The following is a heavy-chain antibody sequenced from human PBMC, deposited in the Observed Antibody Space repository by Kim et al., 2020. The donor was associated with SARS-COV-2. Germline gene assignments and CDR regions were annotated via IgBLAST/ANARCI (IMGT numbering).Heavy chain of an antibody. J-gene: IGHJ4*02. CDR1: GFTFSRRA. Sequence: GSLRLSCVASGFTFSRRAMSWVRQVPGKGLEWIASVNNNNNPYYADSVKGRFTASRDNTKDTFYLQMNSLRADDTALYYCAKDHPSSGWPTFDSWGQGT. CDR2: VNNNNNP. V-gene: IGHV3-23*05. CDR3: AKDHPSSGWPTFDS. D-gene: IGHD6-19*01.